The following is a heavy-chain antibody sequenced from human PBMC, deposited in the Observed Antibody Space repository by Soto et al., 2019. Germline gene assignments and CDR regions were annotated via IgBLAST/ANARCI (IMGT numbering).Heavy chain of an antibody. CDR3: ARIVPMTTVTTVYYMDV. V-gene: IGHV4-31*03. CDR2: IYYSGST. D-gene: IGHD4-4*01. Sequence: SSETLSLTCTVSGGSISSGGYYWSWIRQHPGKGPEWIGYIYYSGSTYYNPSLKGRVTISVDTSKNQFSLKLSSVTAADTAVYYCARIVPMTTVTTVYYMDVWGKGTTVTVSS. CDR1: GGSISSGGYY. J-gene: IGHJ6*03.